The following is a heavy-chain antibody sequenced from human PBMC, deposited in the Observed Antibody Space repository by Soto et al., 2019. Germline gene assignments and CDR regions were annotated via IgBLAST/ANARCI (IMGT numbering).Heavy chain of an antibody. D-gene: IGHD5-18*01. Sequence: GGSLRLSCAASGFTFSSYWMSWVRQAPGKGLEWVGHIKSKTDGGTTDYAAPVKGRFTISRDDSKNTLYLQMNSLNTEDTAVYYCTTGTWIQLWLPDLWGQGTLVTVSS. CDR1: GFTFSSYW. V-gene: IGHV3-15*01. J-gene: IGHJ5*02. CDR2: IKSKTDGGTT. CDR3: TTGTWIQLWLPDL.